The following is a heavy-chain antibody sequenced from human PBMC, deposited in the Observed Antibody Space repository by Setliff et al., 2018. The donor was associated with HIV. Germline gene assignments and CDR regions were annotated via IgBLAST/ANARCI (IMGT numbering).Heavy chain of an antibody. Sequence: VASVKVSCKTTGGTFNIFSITWVRQAPGQGLEWMGGIIPIYGTPIYAQKFQGRVTITADESTSTAYMELSSLRSEDTAVYYCARGDYGSGSYYPYYFYYGMDVWGQGTTVTVSS. CDR3: ARGDYGSGSYYPYYFYYGMDV. CDR1: GGTFNIFS. CDR2: IIPIYGTP. D-gene: IGHD3-10*01. V-gene: IGHV1-69*13. J-gene: IGHJ6*02.